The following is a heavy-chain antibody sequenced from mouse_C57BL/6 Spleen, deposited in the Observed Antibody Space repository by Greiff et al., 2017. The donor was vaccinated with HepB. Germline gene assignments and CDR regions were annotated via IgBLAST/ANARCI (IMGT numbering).Heavy chain of an antibody. V-gene: IGHV1-50*01. CDR3: ARKKGSYYFGRDY. CDR1: GYTFTSYW. D-gene: IGHD1-1*01. J-gene: IGHJ2*01. Sequence: QVQLQQSGAELVKPGASVKLSCKASGYTFTSYWMQWVKQRPGQGLEWIGEIDPSDSYTNYNQKFKGKATLTVDSSSSTAYMQLSSLTPEDSAVYYCARKKGSYYFGRDYWGQGTTLTVSS. CDR2: IDPSDSYT.